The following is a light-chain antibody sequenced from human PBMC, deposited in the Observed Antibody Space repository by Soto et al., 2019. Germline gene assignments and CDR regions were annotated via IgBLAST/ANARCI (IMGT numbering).Light chain of an antibody. CDR3: QQSHSTLPIT. V-gene: IGKV1-39*01. CDR2: AAS. J-gene: IGKJ5*01. CDR1: QNVRGY. Sequence: DIQMTQSPSSLSAFVGDSVTITCRASQNVRGYLHWYQQKPGRAPKLLIYAASNLQIGVPFSFNGSGSGTEYTLSINSLQPDDSATYYCQQSHSTLPITFGQGTRVEI.